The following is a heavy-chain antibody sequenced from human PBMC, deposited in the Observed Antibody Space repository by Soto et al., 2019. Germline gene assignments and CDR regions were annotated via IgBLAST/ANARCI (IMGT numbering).Heavy chain of an antibody. CDR1: GFTFSSYG. CDR3: AKDLKYGGYDYYYYYYGMDV. V-gene: IGHV3-30*18. J-gene: IGHJ6*01. CDR2: ISYDGSNK. Sequence: QVQLVESGGGVVQPGRSLRLSCAASGFTFSSYGMHWVRQAPGKGLEWVAVISYDGSNKYYADSVKGRFTISRDNSKNTLYLQMNSLRAEDTAVYYCAKDLKYGGYDYYYYYYGMDVW. D-gene: IGHD5-12*01.